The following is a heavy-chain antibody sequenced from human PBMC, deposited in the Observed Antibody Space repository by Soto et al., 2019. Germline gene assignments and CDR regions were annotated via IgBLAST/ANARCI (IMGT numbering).Heavy chain of an antibody. V-gene: IGHV1-18*01. J-gene: IGHJ5*02. CDR1: GYTFVSYV. D-gene: IGHD4-4*01. CDR2: VSAYNGNT. Sequence: QVQLVQSGAEVKKAGASVKVSCKASGYTFVSYVISWVRQAPGQGLEWMGWVSAYNGNTNYAQNLQGRVTMTTDTSTSTASMELRSLRSDATAVYYCARGSDTVTTDWFDPWGQGTLVTVSS. CDR3: ARGSDTVTTDWFDP.